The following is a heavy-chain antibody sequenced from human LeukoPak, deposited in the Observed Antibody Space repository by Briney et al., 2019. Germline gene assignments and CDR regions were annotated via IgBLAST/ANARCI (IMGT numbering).Heavy chain of an antibody. D-gene: IGHD3/OR15-3a*01. CDR1: GFTFSSYG. CDR3: AKDRLVELVYIDY. CDR2: ISYDGSNK. J-gene: IGHJ4*02. V-gene: IGHV3-30*18. Sequence: GGSLRLSCAASGFTFSSYGMHWVRQAPDKGLEWVAVISYDGSNKYYADSVKGRFTISRDNSRNTLYLQMNSLRAEDTVVYYCAKDRLVELVYIDYWGQGTLVTVSS.